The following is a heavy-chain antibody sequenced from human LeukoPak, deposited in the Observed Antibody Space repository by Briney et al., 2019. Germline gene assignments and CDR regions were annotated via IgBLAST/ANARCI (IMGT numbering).Heavy chain of an antibody. J-gene: IGHJ6*03. CDR3: ARDFGLITMIGDYYYMDV. CDR2: INPSGGST. Sequence: ASVKVSCKASGYTFTSYYTHWVRQAPGQGLEWMGIINPSGGSTSYAQKFQGRVTMTRDTSTSTVYMELSSLRSEDTAVYYCARDFGLITMIGDYYYMDVWGKGTTVTVSS. V-gene: IGHV1-46*01. CDR1: GYTFTSYY. D-gene: IGHD3-22*01.